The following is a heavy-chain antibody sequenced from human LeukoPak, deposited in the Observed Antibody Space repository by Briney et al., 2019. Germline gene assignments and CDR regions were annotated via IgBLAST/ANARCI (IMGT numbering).Heavy chain of an antibody. Sequence: SETLSLTCAVYGGSFSGYYWSWIRQPPGKGLEWIGEINHSGSTNYNPSLKSRVTISVDTSKNQFSLKLSSVTAADTAVYYCARGGWYWQAQRGSRFDPWGQGTLVTVSS. CDR3: ARGGWYWQAQRGSRFDP. J-gene: IGHJ5*02. D-gene: IGHD6-19*01. CDR2: INHSGST. V-gene: IGHV4-34*01. CDR1: GGSFSGYY.